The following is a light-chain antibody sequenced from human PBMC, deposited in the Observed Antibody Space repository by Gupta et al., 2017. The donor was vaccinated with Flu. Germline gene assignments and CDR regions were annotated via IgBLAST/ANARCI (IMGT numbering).Light chain of an antibody. Sequence: GTNIGSKTVHLYQQRPGQAPVLVVYDDTDRPSGIPERFSGSKSGNTATLTISRVEAGDEADYYCQVCDTSSDHQRVFGGGTKLTVL. CDR1: NIGSKT. CDR2: DDT. V-gene: IGLV3-21*02. J-gene: IGLJ3*02. CDR3: QVCDTSSDHQRV.